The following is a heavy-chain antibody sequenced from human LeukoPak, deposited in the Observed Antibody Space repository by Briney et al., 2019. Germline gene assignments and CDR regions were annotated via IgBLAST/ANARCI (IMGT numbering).Heavy chain of an antibody. Sequence: GGSLRLSCAASGVTFSSYGMHWIRQAPGKGLEWVALISSDGNDKLYGDSVKGRFTISRDDSKSTLYLQMNSLRAEDTAVYYCTTKVIRGNSGDDYDDWGQGTLVTVSS. J-gene: IGHJ4*02. CDR3: TTKVIRGNSGDDYDD. V-gene: IGHV3-30*03. CDR2: ISSDGNDK. D-gene: IGHD5-12*01. CDR1: GVTFSSYG.